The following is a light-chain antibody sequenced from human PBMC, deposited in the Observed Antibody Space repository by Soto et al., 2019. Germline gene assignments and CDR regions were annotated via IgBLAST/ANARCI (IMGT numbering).Light chain of an antibody. CDR1: LSISTW. Sequence: DIQMTQSPSCVSASIGDTDTVTCRASLSISTWLDWYQQKPGAAPKLLIYHGSTLQTVVPSRFSGSGSGTDFTLTINNLQPEDFATYYCQQSYSLPATFGQGTKVDI. CDR3: QQSYSLPAT. J-gene: IGKJ1*01. V-gene: IGKV1-12*01. CDR2: HGS.